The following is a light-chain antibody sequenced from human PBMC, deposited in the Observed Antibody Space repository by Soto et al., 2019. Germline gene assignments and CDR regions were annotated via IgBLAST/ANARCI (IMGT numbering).Light chain of an antibody. CDR3: QQSYSTPYT. CDR2: AAS. CDR1: QKISTY. Sequence: DIQMTQSPSSLSASVGDRVTITCRASQKISTYLNWCQQKPGKAPKVLIYAASSLQSGIPSRLSGSGSVTDFSLTMSILQPKGSATYYCQQSYSTPYTFGQGTKREIK. V-gene: IGKV1-39*01. J-gene: IGKJ2*01.